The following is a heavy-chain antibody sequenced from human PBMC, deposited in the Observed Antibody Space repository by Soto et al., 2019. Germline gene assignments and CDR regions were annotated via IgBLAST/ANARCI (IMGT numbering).Heavy chain of an antibody. CDR1: GFTFSSYA. CDR2: ISYDGSNK. J-gene: IGHJ4*02. CDR3: ARPRIAALFWYFDS. D-gene: IGHD6-6*01. Sequence: PGGSLRLSCAACGFTFSSYAMHWVRQAPGKGLEWVAVISYDGSNKYYADSVKGRFTISRDNSKNTLYLQMNSLRAEDTAVYYSARPRIAALFWYFDSWGQEPLVPVSS. V-gene: IGHV3-30-3*01.